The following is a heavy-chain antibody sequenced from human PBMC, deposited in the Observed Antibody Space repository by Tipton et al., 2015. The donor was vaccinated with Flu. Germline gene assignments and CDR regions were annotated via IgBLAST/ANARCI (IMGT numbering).Heavy chain of an antibody. Sequence: QLVQSGGDLIQPGGSLRLSCAASGFIVSNSYMSWVRQAPGKGLEWVSIIYSGGSTKYADSVEGRFTISRDNPKNTLYLQMNSLRADDTAVYYCARGDKRGSGYSLYYGMDVWGQGTTVTVSS. V-gene: IGHV3-53*01. CDR1: GFIVSNSY. J-gene: IGHJ6*02. CDR3: ARGDKRGSGYSLYYGMDV. CDR2: IYSGGST. D-gene: IGHD5-12*01.